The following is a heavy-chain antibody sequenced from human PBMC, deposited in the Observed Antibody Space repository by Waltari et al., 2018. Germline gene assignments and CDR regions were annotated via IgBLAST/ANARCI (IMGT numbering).Heavy chain of an antibody. V-gene: IGHV4-39*07. Sequence: QLQLQESGPGLVEPSETLSLTCTVSGDSIIGSTYYWGWIRQPPGKGLEWIGSIYSGGSSYYNPSLKSRVTISVDTSKNQFSLKLNSVTAADAAVYFCARDRPGTISSFDPWGQGTLVTVSS. CDR2: IYSGGSS. J-gene: IGHJ5*02. D-gene: IGHD6-6*01. CDR1: GDSIIGSTYY. CDR3: ARDRPGTISSFDP.